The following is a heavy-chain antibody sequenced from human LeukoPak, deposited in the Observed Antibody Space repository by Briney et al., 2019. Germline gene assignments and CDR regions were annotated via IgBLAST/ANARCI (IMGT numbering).Heavy chain of an antibody. CDR3: AKSLKYSGSYYVSYYFDY. CDR1: GFTFSSYS. V-gene: IGHV3-48*01. J-gene: IGHJ4*02. CDR2: ISSSSSTI. D-gene: IGHD1-26*01. Sequence: GGSLRLSCAASGFTFSSYSMNWVRQAPGKGLEWVSYISSSSSTIYYADSVKGRFTISRDNSKNTLYLQMNSLRAEDTAVYYCAKSLKYSGSYYVSYYFDYWGQGTLVTVSS.